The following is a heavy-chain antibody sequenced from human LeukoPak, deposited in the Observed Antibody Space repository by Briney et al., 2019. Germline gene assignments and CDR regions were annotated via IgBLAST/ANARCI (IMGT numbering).Heavy chain of an antibody. V-gene: IGHV1-8*03. D-gene: IGHD3-3*01. CDR2: MNPNSGNT. CDR1: GGTFSSYA. J-gene: IGHJ6*03. Sequence: ASVKVSCKASGGTFSSYAISWVRQATGQGLEWMGWMNPNSGNTGYAQKFQGRVTITRNTSISTAYMELSSLRSEDTAVYYCARALTDFWSGYYYYYYYYMDVWGKGTTVTVSS. CDR3: ARALTDFWSGYYYYYYYYMDV.